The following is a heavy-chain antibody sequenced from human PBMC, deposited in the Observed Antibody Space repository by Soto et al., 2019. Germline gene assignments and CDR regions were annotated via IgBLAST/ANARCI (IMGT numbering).Heavy chain of an antibody. CDR3: AKDRRAGGNSAFYFDF. J-gene: IGHJ4*02. D-gene: IGHD2-15*01. Sequence: VGSLRISCAASGFKFSNYAMSWVRQAPGKGLEWVSLISATGGGTYYADSVKGRFTISRDNSHNTLYLQVHSLTAEDTAVYYCAKDRRAGGNSAFYFDFWGQGAQVTVSS. CDR1: GFKFSNYA. CDR2: ISATGGGT. V-gene: IGHV3-23*01.